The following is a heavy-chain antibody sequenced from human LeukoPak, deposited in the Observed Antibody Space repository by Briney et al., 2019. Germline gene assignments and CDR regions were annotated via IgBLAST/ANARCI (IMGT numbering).Heavy chain of an antibody. D-gene: IGHD5-24*01. CDR3: ARGMARIHDAFDI. CDR2: IIPMFETA. J-gene: IGHJ3*02. Sequence: ASVMVSCKASGGTFSSYAISWVRQAPGQGLAWMGGIIPMFETATYAQEFQGRVTITADESTSTAYMELSSLRSEDTAVYYCARGMARIHDAFDIWGQGTMVTVSS. V-gene: IGHV1-69*13. CDR1: GGTFSSYA.